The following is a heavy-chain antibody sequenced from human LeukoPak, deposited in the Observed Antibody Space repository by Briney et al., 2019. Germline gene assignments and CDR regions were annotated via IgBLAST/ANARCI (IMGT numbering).Heavy chain of an antibody. D-gene: IGHD3-9*01. CDR1: GFTFSSYS. CDR2: ISSSSSYI. Sequence: GGSLRLSFAASGFTFSSYSMNWVRQAPGKGLEWVSSISSSSSYIYYADSVKGRFTISRDNAKNSLYLQMNSLRAEDTAVYYCASGYYDILIPPRYWGQGTLVTVSS. J-gene: IGHJ4*02. V-gene: IGHV3-21*01. CDR3: ASGYYDILIPPRY.